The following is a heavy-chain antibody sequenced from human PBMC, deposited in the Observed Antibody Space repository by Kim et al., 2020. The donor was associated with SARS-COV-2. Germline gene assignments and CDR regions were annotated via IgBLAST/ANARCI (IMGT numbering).Heavy chain of an antibody. Sequence: GGSLRPSCAASGLTFSSNYMSWVRQAPGKGLEWVSVIYSGGSTYYADSVKGRFTISRHNSKNTLYLHMNSLRAADTAVYYCAGDLGPSGMDVWGQGTTVTVS. V-gene: IGHV3-53*04. CDR1: GLTFSSNY. CDR3: AGDLGPSGMDV. CDR2: IYSGGST. J-gene: IGHJ6*02.